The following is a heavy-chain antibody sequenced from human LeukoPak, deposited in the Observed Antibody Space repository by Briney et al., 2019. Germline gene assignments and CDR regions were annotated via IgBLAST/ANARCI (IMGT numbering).Heavy chain of an antibody. CDR3: ARGAYYYDSSGYGLFDY. J-gene: IGHJ4*02. V-gene: IGHV3-7*01. Sequence: PGGSLRLSCAASGFTFSSYWMSWVRQAPGKGLEWVANIKQDGSEKYYVDSVKGRFTISRDSAKNSLYLQMNSLRAEDTAVYYCARGAYYYDSSGYGLFDYWGQGTLVTVSS. CDR1: GFTFSSYW. CDR2: IKQDGSEK. D-gene: IGHD3-22*01.